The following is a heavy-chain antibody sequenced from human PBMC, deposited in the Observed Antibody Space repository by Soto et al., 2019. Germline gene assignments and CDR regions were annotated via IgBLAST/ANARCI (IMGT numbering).Heavy chain of an antibody. CDR1: GFTFSSYA. CDR2: ISGSGGST. V-gene: IGHV3-23*01. CDR3: AKRRGAPGPGDHYYYYIDV. D-gene: IGHD1-1*01. J-gene: IGHJ6*03. Sequence: EVQLLESGGGLVQPGGSLRLSCAASGFTFSSYAMSWVRQAPGKGLEWVSAISGSGGSTYYADSVKGRFTISRDNSKNTLYLQKNSLRAEDTAVYYWAKRRGAPGPGDHYYYYIDVWGKGTTVTVSS.